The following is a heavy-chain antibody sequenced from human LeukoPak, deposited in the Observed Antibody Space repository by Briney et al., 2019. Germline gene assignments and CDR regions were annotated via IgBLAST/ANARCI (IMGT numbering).Heavy chain of an antibody. Sequence: SETLSLTCAVYGGSFSGYYWSWIRQPPGKGLEWIGEINHSGSTNYNPSLKSRVTISVDTSKNQFSLKLSSVTAADTAVYYCARDRVSYDILTGYRGPERDFDYWGQGTLVTVSS. J-gene: IGHJ4*02. CDR2: INHSGST. CDR3: ARDRVSYDILTGYRGPERDFDY. CDR1: GGSFSGYY. D-gene: IGHD3-9*01. V-gene: IGHV4-34*01.